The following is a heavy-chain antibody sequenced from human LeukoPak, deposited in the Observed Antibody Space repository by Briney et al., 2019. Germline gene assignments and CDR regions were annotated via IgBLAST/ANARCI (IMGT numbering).Heavy chain of an antibody. CDR1: GGSIISSSYY. Sequence: SETLSLTCTVSGGSIISSSYYWGWIRQPPGKGLEWIGSIYYTGSTYYNPSLRSRVTMSVDTSRNQFSLKLSSVTAADTAVYYCARELGAAAYFDYWGQGTLVTVSS. V-gene: IGHV4-39*07. CDR3: ARELGAAAYFDY. CDR2: IYYTGST. J-gene: IGHJ4*02. D-gene: IGHD6-13*01.